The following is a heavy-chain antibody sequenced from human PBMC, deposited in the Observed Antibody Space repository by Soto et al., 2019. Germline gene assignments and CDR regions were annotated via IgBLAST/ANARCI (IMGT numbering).Heavy chain of an antibody. J-gene: IGHJ3*01. Sequence: EVQLVESGGGLVQPGGSLRLSCVASGFTFSSSWMSWVRQAPGKGLEWVANIKQDGSDKYYVDSVEGRFPISRGNAKTSLYLQINSLSDEATAVYYCARTSSFAAAVWGQGTMVIVSS. CDR2: IKQDGSDK. CDR1: GFTFSSSW. D-gene: IGHD6-13*01. CDR3: ARTSSFAAAV. V-gene: IGHV3-7*01.